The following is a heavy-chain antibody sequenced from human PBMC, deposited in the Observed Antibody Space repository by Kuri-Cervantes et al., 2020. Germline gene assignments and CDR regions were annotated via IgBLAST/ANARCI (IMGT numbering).Heavy chain of an antibody. CDR1: GCTFTSYA. CDR2: SNAGNGNT. V-gene: IGHV1-3*02. D-gene: IGHD2-2*01. J-gene: IGHJ5*02. CDR3: ARDPAAAIWDFGWFDP. Sequence: ASVKVSCKASGCTFTSYAMHWVRQAPGQRLEWMGWSNAGNGNTKYSQEFQGRVTMTRDTSTSTVYMELSSLRSEDTAVYYCARDPAAAIWDFGWFDPWGQGTLVTVSS.